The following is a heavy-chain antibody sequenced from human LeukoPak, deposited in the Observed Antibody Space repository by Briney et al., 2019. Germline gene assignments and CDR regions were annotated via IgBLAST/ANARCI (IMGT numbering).Heavy chain of an antibody. Sequence: GSSVKVSCKTSGYTFTSYGLSWVRQAPGQGLEWMGGIIPIFGTANYAQKFQGRVTITTDESTSTAYMELSSLRSEDTAVYYCARGLITPRNFVVVPAAIGYYMDVWGKGTTVTVSS. CDR3: ARGLITPRNFVVVPAAIGYYMDV. J-gene: IGHJ6*03. CDR1: GYTFTSYG. CDR2: IIPIFGTA. D-gene: IGHD2-2*01. V-gene: IGHV1-69*05.